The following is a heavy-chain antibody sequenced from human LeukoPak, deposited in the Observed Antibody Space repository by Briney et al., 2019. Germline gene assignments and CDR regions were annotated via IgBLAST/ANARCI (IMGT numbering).Heavy chain of an antibody. D-gene: IGHD3-16*01. CDR3: AKGSFYGGGYADY. J-gene: IGHJ4*02. CDR1: GFTFSSYG. V-gene: IGHV3-30*18. Sequence: GGSLRLSCAASGFTFSSYGMHWVRQAPGKGLEWVAVISYDGSNKHYADSVKGRFTISRDNSKNTLYLQMNSLRAEDTAVYYCAKGSFYGGGYADYWGQGTLVTVSS. CDR2: ISYDGSNK.